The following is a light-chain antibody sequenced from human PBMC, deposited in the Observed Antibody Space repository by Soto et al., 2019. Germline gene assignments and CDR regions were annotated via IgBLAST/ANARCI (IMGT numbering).Light chain of an antibody. J-gene: IGLJ3*02. V-gene: IGLV2-23*02. Sequence: QSALTQPASVSGSPGQSITISCTGTYSDVGSYDLVSWYQHYPGKAPKLMIYEVSKRPSGVSNRFSGSKSGSTASLTISGLRAEDEADYFCCSYAGSSTPNWVFSGGTKLTVL. CDR3: CSYAGSSTPNWV. CDR2: EVS. CDR1: YSDVGSYDL.